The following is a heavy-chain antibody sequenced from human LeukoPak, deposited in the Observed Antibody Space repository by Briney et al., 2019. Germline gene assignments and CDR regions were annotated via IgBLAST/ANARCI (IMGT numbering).Heavy chain of an antibody. CDR1: GYTFTGYD. J-gene: IGHJ4*02. Sequence: ASVRVSCKASGYTFTGYDMHWVRQAPGQGLEWMGWINPNSGGTNYAQKFQGRVTMTRGTSISTAYMELSRLRSDDTAVYYCARGRGVVLRFLEWLLDYWGQGALVTVSS. D-gene: IGHD3-3*01. CDR2: INPNSGGT. CDR3: ARGRGVVLRFLEWLLDY. V-gene: IGHV1-2*02.